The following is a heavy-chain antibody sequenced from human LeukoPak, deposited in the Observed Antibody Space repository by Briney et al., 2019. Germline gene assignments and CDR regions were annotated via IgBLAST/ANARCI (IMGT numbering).Heavy chain of an antibody. CDR1: GFTFSSYG. CDR2: IRYDGSNK. Sequence: PGGSLRLSCAASGFTFSSYGMHWVRQAPGKGLEWVAFIRYDGSNKYYADSVKGRFTISRDNSKNTLYLQMNSLRAEDTAVYYCARGYGSGKQNLYYFDYWGQGTLVTVSS. J-gene: IGHJ4*02. D-gene: IGHD3-10*01. V-gene: IGHV3-30*02. CDR3: ARGYGSGKQNLYYFDY.